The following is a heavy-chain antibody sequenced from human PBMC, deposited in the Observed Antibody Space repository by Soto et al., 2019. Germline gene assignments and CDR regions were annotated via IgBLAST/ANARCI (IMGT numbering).Heavy chain of an antibody. CDR1: GGSISSSSYY. V-gene: IGHV4-39*01. D-gene: IGHD5-18*01. CDR3: ARQFYRDTAMVPYYHVPGFFDY. Sequence: SETLSLTCTVSGGSISSSSYYWGWIRQPPGKGLEWIGSIYYSGSTYYNPSLKSRVTISVDTSKNQFSLKLSSVTAADTAVYYCARQFYRDTAMVPYYHVPGFFDYWGQGTLVTVSS. CDR2: IYYSGST. J-gene: IGHJ4*02.